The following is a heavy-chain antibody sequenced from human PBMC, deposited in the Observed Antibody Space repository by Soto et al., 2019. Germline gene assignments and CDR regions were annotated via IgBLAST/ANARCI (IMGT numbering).Heavy chain of an antibody. Sequence: QVQLVQSGAAVKKPGSSVKVSCKASGGTFSSYTISWVRQAPGQGLEWMGRIIPILGIANYAQKFQGRVTITAAKSTSTAYMELRSLRSEGTAVYYSARDRPLHPYCDSTGGDWFDPWGQATQVSVSS. V-gene: IGHV1-69*08. CDR2: IIPILGIA. J-gene: IGHJ5*02. CDR1: GGTFSSYT. D-gene: IGHD2-8*02. CDR3: ARDRPLHPYCDSTGGDWFDP.